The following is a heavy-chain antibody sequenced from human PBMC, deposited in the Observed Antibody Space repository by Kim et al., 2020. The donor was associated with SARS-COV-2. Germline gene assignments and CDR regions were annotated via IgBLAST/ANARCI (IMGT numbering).Heavy chain of an antibody. Sequence: SVKVSCKASGGTFSSYAISWVRQAPGQGLEWMGGIIPIFGTANYAQKFQGRVTITADESTSTAYMELSSLRSEDTAVYYCARDKAEPGRYYDSSGYYYERGYYFDYWGQGTLVTVSS. CDR3: ARDKAEPGRYYDSSGYYYERGYYFDY. V-gene: IGHV1-69*13. CDR1: GGTFSSYA. J-gene: IGHJ4*02. D-gene: IGHD3-22*01. CDR2: IIPIFGTA.